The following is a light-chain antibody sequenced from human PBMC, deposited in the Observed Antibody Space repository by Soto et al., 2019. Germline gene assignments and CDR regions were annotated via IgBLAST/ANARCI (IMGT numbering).Light chain of an antibody. J-gene: IGKJ4*01. CDR2: GAS. CDR3: QHYKDCPLT. V-gene: IGKV3-15*01. CDR1: QSIDSD. Sequence: IVMTQSPATLSVSPGARATLSCRASQSIDSDLAWYQQKPGQAPRLVVYGASTRATGFAGRVGGSGSGTEFTLTISRLQSEDFAVYYCQHYKDCPLTFGGGTKVEIK.